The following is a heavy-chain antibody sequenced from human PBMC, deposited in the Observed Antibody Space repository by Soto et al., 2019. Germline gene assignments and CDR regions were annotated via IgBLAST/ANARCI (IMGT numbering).Heavy chain of an antibody. CDR3: TRGIAVAGCDY. Sequence: PGGSLRLSCAASGFTFSGSAMHWVRQASGKGLEWVGRIRSKANSYATAYAASVKGRFTISRDDSKNTAYLQMNSLKTEDTAVYYCTRGIAVAGCDYWGQGTLVTVSS. V-gene: IGHV3-73*01. D-gene: IGHD6-19*01. CDR2: IRSKANSYAT. J-gene: IGHJ4*02. CDR1: GFTFSGSA.